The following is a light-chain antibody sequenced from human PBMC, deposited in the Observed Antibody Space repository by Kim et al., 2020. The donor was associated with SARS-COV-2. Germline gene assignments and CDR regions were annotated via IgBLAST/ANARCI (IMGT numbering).Light chain of an antibody. V-gene: IGKV3D-20*01. CDR1: ESLDSGY. CDR2: DTS. J-gene: IGKJ4*01. CDR3: QQYGNSPLT. Sequence: EIVLTQSPATLSLSPGARATLSCGSSESLDSGYLAWYQQKPGLAPRLLIYDTSSRASGIPDRFSGSGSGTDFTLTISRLEPEDFAVYYCQQYGNSPLTFGGGTKVDIK.